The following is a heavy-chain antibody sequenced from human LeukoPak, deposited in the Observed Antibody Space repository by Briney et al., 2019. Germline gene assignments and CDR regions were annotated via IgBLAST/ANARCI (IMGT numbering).Heavy chain of an antibody. CDR1: GYTLSSYY. CDR2: INPSGGST. D-gene: IGHD3-10*01. V-gene: IGHV1-46*01. Sequence: ASVKVSCKSSGYTLSSYYIHWVRQAPGQGLEWMGVINPSGGSTTYAQKFQGRVTMTSDTSTSTVYMDLSSLRSEDTAVYYCARKSLPYYYGSGNYYNSFDYWGQGTLITVSS. J-gene: IGHJ4*02. CDR3: ARKSLPYYYGSGNYYNSFDY.